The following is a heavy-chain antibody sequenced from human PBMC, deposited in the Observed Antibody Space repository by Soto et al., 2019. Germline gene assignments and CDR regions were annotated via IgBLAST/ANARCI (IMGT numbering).Heavy chain of an antibody. J-gene: IGHJ4*02. D-gene: IGHD2-8*01. CDR1: GFTFSNYW. CDR3: VRDYINGCKIDY. CDR2: IKQGGSEN. Sequence: ELQLVESGGGLVQPGESLRLSCAASGFTFSNYWMSWVRQAPGKGLEWVANIKQGGSENYYVDSGKGRFTTSRDNTKNTFYLQMNSLRAEERAVYYCVRDYINGCKIDYWGRGTLVTVSS. V-gene: IGHV3-7*01.